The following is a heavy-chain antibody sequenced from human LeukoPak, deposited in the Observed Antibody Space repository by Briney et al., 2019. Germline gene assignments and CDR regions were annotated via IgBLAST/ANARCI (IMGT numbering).Heavy chain of an antibody. CDR3: ARVLEQWLVFGNAFDI. V-gene: IGHV1-18*01. Sequence: ASVKLSCNASGHPFTSYGISWGRQAPGQGLEWMGWISAYNGNTNYAQKLQGRVTMTTDTSTSTAYMELRSLRSDDTAVYYCARVLEQWLVFGNAFDIWGQGTMVTVSS. J-gene: IGHJ3*02. D-gene: IGHD6-19*01. CDR2: ISAYNGNT. CDR1: GHPFTSYG.